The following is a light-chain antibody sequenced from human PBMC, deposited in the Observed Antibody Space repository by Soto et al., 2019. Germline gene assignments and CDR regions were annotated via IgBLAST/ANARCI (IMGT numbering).Light chain of an antibody. CDR1: QSFSSN. Sequence: ELVMTQSPATLSVSPGERATLSCRASQSFSSNVAWYQQKPGQAPRLLIYGTSTRVTGIPARFSGSGSGTEFTLTISSLQSDDFATYFCQQYDNYKPLTFGGGTKVDIK. V-gene: IGKV3-15*01. CDR3: QQYDNYKPLT. J-gene: IGKJ4*01. CDR2: GTS.